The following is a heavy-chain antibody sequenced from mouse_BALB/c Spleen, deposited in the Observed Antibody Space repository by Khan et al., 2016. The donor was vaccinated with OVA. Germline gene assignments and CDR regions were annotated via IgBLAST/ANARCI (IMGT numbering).Heavy chain of an antibody. D-gene: IGHD1-1*01. CDR2: ISYNGNT. V-gene: IGHV3-2*02. CDR3: ARVYGGDFDY. CDR1: GYSITTDYA. J-gene: IGHJ2*01. Sequence: DVKLLESGPGLVKPSQSLSLTCTVTGYSITTDYAWNWIRLFPGNKLEWMGFISYNGNTKYNPSLKSRISITRDTSKNQFFLQLKSVTTEDTARYYCARVYGGDFDYWGQGTTLTVSS.